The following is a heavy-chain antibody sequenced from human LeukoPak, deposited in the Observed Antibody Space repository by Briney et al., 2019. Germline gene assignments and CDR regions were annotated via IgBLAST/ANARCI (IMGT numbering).Heavy chain of an antibody. CDR1: GGSISSYY. D-gene: IGHD6-19*01. V-gene: IGHV4-59*08. Sequence: PSETLSLTCTVSGGSISSYYWSWIRQPPGKGLEWIGYIYYSGSTNYNPSLKSRVTISVDTSKNQFSLKLSSETAADTAVYYCARHESVEGSGWYYFDYWGQGTLVTVSS. CDR2: IYYSGST. CDR3: ARHESVEGSGWYYFDY. J-gene: IGHJ4*02.